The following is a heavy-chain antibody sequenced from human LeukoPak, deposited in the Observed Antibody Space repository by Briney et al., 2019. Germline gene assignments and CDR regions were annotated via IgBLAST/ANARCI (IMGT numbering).Heavy chain of an antibody. V-gene: IGHV3-48*03. D-gene: IGHD3-22*01. Sequence: PGGSLRLSCAASGFTFSSYEMNWVRQAPGKGLEWVSYIGTIGSNINYADSVKGRFTISRDNAKNSLYLQMNSLRAEDTAVYYCASFYDSSGRDYWGQGTLVTVSS. J-gene: IGHJ4*02. CDR2: IGTIGSNI. CDR1: GFTFSSYE. CDR3: ASFYDSSGRDY.